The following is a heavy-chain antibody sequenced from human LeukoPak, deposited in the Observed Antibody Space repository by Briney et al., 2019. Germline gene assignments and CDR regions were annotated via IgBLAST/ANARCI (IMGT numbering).Heavy chain of an antibody. CDR1: GGSFSGYY. J-gene: IGHJ6*02. D-gene: IGHD6-6*01. V-gene: IGHV4-34*01. CDR3: ARRPRIAARPKNYYGMDV. Sequence: SETLSLTCAVYGGSFSGYYWSWIRQPPGKGLEWIGEINHSGSTNYNPSLKSRVTISVDTSKNQFSLKLSSVTAADTAVYYCARRPRIAARPKNYYGMDVWGQGTTVTVSS. CDR2: INHSGST.